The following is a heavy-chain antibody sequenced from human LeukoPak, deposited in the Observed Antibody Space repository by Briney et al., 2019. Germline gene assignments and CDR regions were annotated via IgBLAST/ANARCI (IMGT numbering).Heavy chain of an antibody. CDR3: ARRYSGDSPLDY. CDR2: IWYEGDTQ. J-gene: IGHJ4*02. CDR1: GLTFSSYS. V-gene: IGHV3-33*08. D-gene: IGHD2-21*01. Sequence: GGSLRLSCAASGLTFSSYSMTWVRQAPGKGLEWVAVIWYEGDTQYYADSVRGRFTISRDNSKNTLYVQMNSLRVEDTAVYYCARRYSGDSPLDYWGQGTLVTVPS.